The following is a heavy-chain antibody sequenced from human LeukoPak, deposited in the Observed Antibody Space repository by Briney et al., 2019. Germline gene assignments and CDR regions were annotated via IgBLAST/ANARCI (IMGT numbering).Heavy chain of an antibody. J-gene: IGHJ4*02. Sequence: SETLSLTCAVYGGSFSGYYWSWIRQPPGKGLEWIGEINHSGSTNYNPSLKSRVTIPVDTSKNQFSLKLSSVTAADTAVYYCAALLGDGSIDYWGQGTLVTVSS. CDR1: GGSFSGYY. D-gene: IGHD2-21*02. CDR3: AALLGDGSIDY. V-gene: IGHV4-34*01. CDR2: INHSGST.